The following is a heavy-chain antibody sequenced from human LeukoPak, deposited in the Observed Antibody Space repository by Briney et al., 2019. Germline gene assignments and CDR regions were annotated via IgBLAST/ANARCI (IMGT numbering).Heavy chain of an antibody. Sequence: SETLSLTCAVYGGSFSGYYWSWIRQPPGKGLEWIGEINHSGSTNYNPSLKSRVTISVDTSKNQFSLKLSSVTAADTAVYYCARRRLRSSIIIDYWGQGTLVTVSS. CDR3: ARRRLRSSIIIDY. CDR1: GGSFSGYY. CDR2: INHSGST. V-gene: IGHV4-34*01. D-gene: IGHD4-17*01. J-gene: IGHJ4*02.